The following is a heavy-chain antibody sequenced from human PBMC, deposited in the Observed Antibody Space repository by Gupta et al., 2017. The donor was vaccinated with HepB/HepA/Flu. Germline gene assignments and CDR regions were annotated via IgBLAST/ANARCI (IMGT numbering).Heavy chain of an antibody. D-gene: IGHD3/OR15-3a*01. CDR2: IRFDGSKQ. J-gene: IGHJ1*01. Sequence: QVQLVESGGGVVQPGRSLRLSCAASGFTFSNFGMFWVRQAPGKGLEWVSTIRFDGSKQYYADAVRGRFLVSRDNSKNTLDLQMNRLTMEVTAVYYCAKVDGWTRSYEYFNPGGHGTTVTVSS. CDR3: AKVDGWTRSYEYFNP. CDR1: GFTFSNFG. V-gene: IGHV3-33*06.